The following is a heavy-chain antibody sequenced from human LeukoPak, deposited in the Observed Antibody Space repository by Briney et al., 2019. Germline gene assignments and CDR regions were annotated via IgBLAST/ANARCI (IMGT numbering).Heavy chain of an antibody. Sequence: SGGSLRLSCAASGFTFSNFATSWVRRTPGKGLEWVSGIINSGDTLYGDSVKGRFTISRDNSKNTLYLEMNSLRAEDTAIYYCAKMKGHPLPKYYMDVWGQGTTVTVSS. V-gene: IGHV3-23*01. D-gene: IGHD1-26*01. CDR2: IINSGDT. J-gene: IGHJ6*01. CDR1: GFTFSNFA. CDR3: AKMKGHPLPKYYMDV.